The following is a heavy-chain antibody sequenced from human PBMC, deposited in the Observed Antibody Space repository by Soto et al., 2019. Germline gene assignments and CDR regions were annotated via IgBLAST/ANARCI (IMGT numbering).Heavy chain of an antibody. V-gene: IGHV3-30-3*01. Sequence: QVQLVESGGGVVQPGRSLRLSCAASGFTFSSYAMHWVRQAPGKGLEWVAVISYDGSNKYYADSVEGRFTISRDNSKNTLYLQMNSLRAEDTAVYYCAREWDTMVRGVIRTALDYWGQGTLVTVSS. J-gene: IGHJ4*02. CDR3: AREWDTMVRGVIRTALDY. CDR2: ISYDGSNK. D-gene: IGHD3-10*01. CDR1: GFTFSSYA.